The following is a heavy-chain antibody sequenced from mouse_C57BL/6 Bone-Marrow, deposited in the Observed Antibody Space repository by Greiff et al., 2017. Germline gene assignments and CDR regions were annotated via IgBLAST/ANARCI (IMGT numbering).Heavy chain of an antibody. CDR1: GYSFTSYY. Sequence: VQLQQSGPELVKPGASVKISCKASGYSFTSYYIHWVKQRPGQGLEWIGWIYPGSGNTKYNEKFKGKATLTADTSSSTAYMQLSSLTSEDSAVYYCARWDYGSSPDYWGQGTTLTVSS. CDR2: IYPGSGNT. V-gene: IGHV1-66*01. CDR3: ARWDYGSSPDY. J-gene: IGHJ2*01. D-gene: IGHD1-1*01.